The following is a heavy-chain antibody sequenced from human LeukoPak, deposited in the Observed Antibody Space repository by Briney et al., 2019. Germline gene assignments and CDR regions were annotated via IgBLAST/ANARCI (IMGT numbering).Heavy chain of an antibody. CDR3: ARGFCTSTRCYNDFDY. Sequence: GASVKVSCKASGGPFSTYSISWVRQAPGQGLEWMGRIIPILGIPNYAQKFQERLTITADESSTTAYMELTSLRSDDTAIYFCARGFCTSTRCYNDFDYWGKGTLVIVSS. CDR2: IIPILGIP. J-gene: IGHJ4*02. D-gene: IGHD2-2*02. V-gene: IGHV1-69*04. CDR1: GGPFSTYS.